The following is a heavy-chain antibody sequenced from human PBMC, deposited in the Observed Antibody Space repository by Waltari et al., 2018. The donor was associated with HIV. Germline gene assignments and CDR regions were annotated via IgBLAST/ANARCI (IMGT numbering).Heavy chain of an antibody. Sequence: QVQLVQSGAEVKKPGASVKVSCKASGYTFTSYDINWVRQATGQGLEWMGWMNPNSGNTGYAQKFQGRVTMTRNTSISTAYMELSSLRSEDTAVYYCARWRGYSYGYYYYGMDVWGQGTTVTVSS. V-gene: IGHV1-8*01. CDR2: MNPNSGNT. CDR1: GYTFTSYD. CDR3: ARWRGYSYGYYYYGMDV. D-gene: IGHD5-18*01. J-gene: IGHJ6*02.